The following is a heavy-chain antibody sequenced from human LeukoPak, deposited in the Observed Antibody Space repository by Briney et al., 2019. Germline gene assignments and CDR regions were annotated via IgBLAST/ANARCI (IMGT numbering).Heavy chain of an antibody. V-gene: IGHV1-18*01. CDR2: ISIYNGDT. D-gene: IGHD3-16*01. CDR3: ARAPREGAFDY. Sequence: AASVKVSCKASGYTFSTFGITWVRQAPGQGLEWMGWISIYNGDTHFAQRLQGRVSLTTDTSTNTAYMELRSLRSDDTAMYFCARAPREGAFDYWGRGTRVTVSS. CDR1: GYTFSTFG. J-gene: IGHJ4*02.